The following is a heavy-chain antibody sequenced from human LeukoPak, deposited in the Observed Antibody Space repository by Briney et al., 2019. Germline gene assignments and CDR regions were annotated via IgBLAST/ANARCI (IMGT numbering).Heavy chain of an antibody. CDR3: ARHRGCSSTSCYLDY. CDR1: GYSISSGYY. J-gene: IGHJ4*02. V-gene: IGHV4-38-2*01. D-gene: IGHD2-2*01. CDR2: ISHSGIT. Sequence: SETLSLTCAVSGYSISSGYYWGWIRQPPGQGLEWIGSISHSGITYYHPSLKSRVTISLDTSKTQFSLKLSSVTAADTAVYYCARHRGCSSTSCYLDYWGQGTLVTVSS.